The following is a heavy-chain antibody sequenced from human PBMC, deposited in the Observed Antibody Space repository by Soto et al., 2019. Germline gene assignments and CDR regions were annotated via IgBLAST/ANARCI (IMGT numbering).Heavy chain of an antibody. Sequence: QITLKESGPSPVKPTQTLTVTCTFSGFSLSNSGVGVAWIRQPPGKALEWLALIYGDNDKRYSPSLKPRLTITKDTSKIQVVLTLTNMDPVEPATYYCAPCTLHDYGDYDPGTSHVFDSWGQGALVTVSS. J-gene: IGHJ4*02. CDR3: APCTLHDYGDYDPGTSHVFDS. V-gene: IGHV2-5*02. CDR2: IYGDNDK. D-gene: IGHD4-17*01. CDR1: GFSLSNSGVG.